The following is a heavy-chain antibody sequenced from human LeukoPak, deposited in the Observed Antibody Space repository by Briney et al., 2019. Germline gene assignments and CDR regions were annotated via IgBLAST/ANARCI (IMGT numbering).Heavy chain of an antibody. J-gene: IGHJ4*02. CDR2: ISGSGVST. Sequence: GGSLRLSCAASGFTFSSYAMHWVRQAPGKGLEWVSSISGSGVSTYYADSVKGRFTVSRDNSKNTLYLQMSSLRAEDTAVYYCAKDERNWNYNLASQTYDWGQGTLVTVSS. D-gene: IGHD1-7*01. CDR1: GFTFSSYA. V-gene: IGHV3-23*01. CDR3: AKDERNWNYNLASQTYD.